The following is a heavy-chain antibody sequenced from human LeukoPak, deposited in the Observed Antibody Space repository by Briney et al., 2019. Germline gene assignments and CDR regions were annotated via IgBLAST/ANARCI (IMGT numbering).Heavy chain of an antibody. CDR3: ARGTFYFDY. CDR2: INHSGST. D-gene: IGHD3-16*01. V-gene: IGHV4-34*01. CDR1: GGSFSGYY. J-gene: IGHJ4*02. Sequence: PSETLSLTCAVYGGSFSGYYWSWIRQPPGKGLEWIGEINHSGSTNYNPSLKSRVTISVDTSKNQFSLKLSSVTAADTAVYYRARGTFYFDYWGQGTLVTVSS.